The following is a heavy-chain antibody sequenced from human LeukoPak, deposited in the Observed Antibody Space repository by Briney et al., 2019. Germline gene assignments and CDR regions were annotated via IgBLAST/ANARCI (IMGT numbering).Heavy chain of an antibody. D-gene: IGHD6-13*01. CDR1: GGSISSSSYY. J-gene: IGHJ4*02. Sequence: PSETLSLTCTVSGGSISSSSYYWGWIRQPPGKGLEWIGSIYYSGSTNYNPSLKSRVTISVDTSKNQFSLKLSSVTAADTAVYYCATTTKTLSSSWTFDYWGQGTLVTVSS. CDR3: ATTTKTLSSSWTFDY. V-gene: IGHV4-39*07. CDR2: IYYSGST.